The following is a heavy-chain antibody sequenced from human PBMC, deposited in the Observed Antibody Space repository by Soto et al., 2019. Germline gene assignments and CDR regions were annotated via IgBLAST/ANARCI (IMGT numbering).Heavy chain of an antibody. V-gene: IGHV4-59*01. CDR2: IYYSGST. D-gene: IGHD3-22*01. CDR1: GGSISSYY. J-gene: IGHJ1*01. CDR3: ARGGYYDSSGYYQLEYFQH. Sequence: LSLTCTVSGGSISSYYWSWIRQPPGKGLEWIGYIYYSGSTNYNPSLKSRVTISVDTSKNQFSLKLSSVTAADTAVYYCARGGYYDSSGYYQLEYFQHWGQGTLVTVSS.